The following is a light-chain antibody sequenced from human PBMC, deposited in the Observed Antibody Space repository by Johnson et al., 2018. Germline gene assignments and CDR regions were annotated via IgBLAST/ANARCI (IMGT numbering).Light chain of an antibody. J-gene: IGLJ1*01. CDR1: SSNIGNNY. CDR2: ENN. V-gene: IGLV1-51*02. CDR3: GTWDSSLSAGNV. Sequence: QSVLTQPPSVSAAPGQKVTISCSGSSSNIGNNYVSWYQQLPGTAPKLLIYENNKRPSGIPDRFSGSKSGTSATLGITGLQTWDEADYYCGTWDSSLSAGNVFGNGTKVTVL.